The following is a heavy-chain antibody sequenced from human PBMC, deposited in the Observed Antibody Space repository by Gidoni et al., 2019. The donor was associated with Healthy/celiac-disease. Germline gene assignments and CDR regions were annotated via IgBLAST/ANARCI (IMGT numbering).Heavy chain of an antibody. CDR1: GYSFTSYW. CDR3: ARQGQWLVGMGYYYYGMDV. D-gene: IGHD6-19*01. Sequence: EVQLVQSGAEVKKPGESLRISCQGSGYSFTSYWISWVRQMPGKGLEWMGRIDPSDSYTNYSPSFQGHVTISADKSISTAYLQWSSLKASDTAMYYCARQGQWLVGMGYYYYGMDVWGQGTTVTVSS. J-gene: IGHJ6*02. V-gene: IGHV5-10-1*01. CDR2: IDPSDSYT.